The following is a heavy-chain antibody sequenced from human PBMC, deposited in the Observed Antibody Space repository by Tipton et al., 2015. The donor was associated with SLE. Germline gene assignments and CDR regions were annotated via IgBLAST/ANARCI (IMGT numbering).Heavy chain of an antibody. CDR1: NGSVTTHY. J-gene: IGHJ3*02. CDR3: ARTLGAIAHTVYDAFDI. Sequence: TLSLTCNVSNGSVTTHYWSWMRQPPGKGLEWIGYIYHSGTTNYNPSLFSRVTMSIDTSKNQFSLRLTSVTAADTAVYYCARTLGAIAHTVYDAFDIWGQGKMVTVSS. CDR2: IYHSGTT. D-gene: IGHD1-26*01. V-gene: IGHV4-59*02.